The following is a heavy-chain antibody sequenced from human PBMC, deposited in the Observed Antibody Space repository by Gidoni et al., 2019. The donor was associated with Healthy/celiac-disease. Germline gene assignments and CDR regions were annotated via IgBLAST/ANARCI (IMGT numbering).Heavy chain of an antibody. CDR1: GFPFSSYA. CDR2: ISYDGSNK. V-gene: IGHV3-30-3*01. D-gene: IGHD6-13*01. J-gene: IGHJ3*02. CDR3: ARDSLLRQQLGAFDI. Sequence: QVQLVESGGGVVQPGRSLRLSCAASGFPFSSYAMHWVRQAPGKGLEWVAVISYDGSNKYYADSVKGRFTISRDNSKNTLYLQMNSLRAEDTAVYYCARDSLLRQQLGAFDIWGQGTMVTVSS.